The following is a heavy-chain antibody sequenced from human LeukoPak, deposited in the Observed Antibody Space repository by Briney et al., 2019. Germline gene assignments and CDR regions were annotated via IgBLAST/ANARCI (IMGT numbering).Heavy chain of an antibody. D-gene: IGHD5-18*01. Sequence: SETLSLTCAVYGGSFSGYYWGWIRQPPGKGLEWIGEINHSGSTNYNPSLKSRVTISVDTSKNQFSLKLSTVTAADTAVYYCATTGRESTAMVIGDYWGQGTLVTVSS. CDR1: GGSFSGYY. V-gene: IGHV4-34*01. CDR2: INHSGST. J-gene: IGHJ4*02. CDR3: ATTGRESTAMVIGDY.